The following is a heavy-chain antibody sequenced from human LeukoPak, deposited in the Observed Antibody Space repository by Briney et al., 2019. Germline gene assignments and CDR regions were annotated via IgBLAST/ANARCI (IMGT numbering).Heavy chain of an antibody. D-gene: IGHD2-21*01. CDR1: GFTFSDSY. J-gene: IGHJ5*02. CDR3: ARTARLLGP. CDR2: ISGGGSDI. V-gene: IGHV3-11*04. Sequence: PGGSLTLSCAASGFTFSDSYMTWIRQTPGKGLEYLSYISGGGSDIIYADSVKRRFTISRDNAKNSLYLQMSSLRVDDSAVYYCARTARLLGPWGQGTLVTVSS.